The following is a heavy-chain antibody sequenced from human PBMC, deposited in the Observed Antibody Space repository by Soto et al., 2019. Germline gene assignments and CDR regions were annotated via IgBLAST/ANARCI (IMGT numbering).Heavy chain of an antibody. CDR2: INHTGGS. D-gene: IGHD3-3*01. Sequence: SETLSLTCAVYGVSVNGYYWNWIRQPPGKGLEWIGEINHTGGSHYNPSLKRRVTMSVDTSKNQFSLRLSSVTAADTAIYYCATRITVFGLLIPPFDPWGQGTQVTVSS. CDR3: ATRITVFGLLIPPFDP. CDR1: GVSVNGYY. J-gene: IGHJ5*02. V-gene: IGHV4-34*01.